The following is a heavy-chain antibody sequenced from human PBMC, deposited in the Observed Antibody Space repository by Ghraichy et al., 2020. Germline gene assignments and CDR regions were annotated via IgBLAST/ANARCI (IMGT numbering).Heavy chain of an antibody. J-gene: IGHJ4*02. CDR3: ARAWGDSYSSGWYDY. V-gene: IGHV4-59*01. Sequence: SETLSLTCTVSGGSISSYYWSWIRQPPGKGLEWIGYIYYSGSTNYNPSLKSRVTISVDTSKNQFSLKLSSVTAADTAVYYCARAWGDSYSSGWYDYWGQGTLVTVSS. CDR2: IYYSGST. D-gene: IGHD6-19*01. CDR1: GGSISSYY.